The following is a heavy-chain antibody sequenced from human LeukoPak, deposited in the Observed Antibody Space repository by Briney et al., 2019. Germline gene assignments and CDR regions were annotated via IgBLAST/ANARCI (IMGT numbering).Heavy chain of an antibody. V-gene: IGHV3-23*01. CDR2: ISGSGGST. CDR1: GSTFSSYA. CDR3: AKDRGGSYFGFDY. D-gene: IGHD1-26*01. Sequence: PGGSLRLSCAASGSTFSSYAMSWVRQAPGKGLEWVSAISGSGGSTYYADSVKGRFTISRDNSKNTLYLQMNSLRAEDTAVYYCAKDRGGSYFGFDYWGQGTLVTVSS. J-gene: IGHJ4*02.